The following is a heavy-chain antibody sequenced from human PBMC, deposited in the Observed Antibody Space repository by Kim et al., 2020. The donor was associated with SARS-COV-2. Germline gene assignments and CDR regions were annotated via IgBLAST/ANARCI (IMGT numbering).Heavy chain of an antibody. Sequence: GGSLRLSCAASGFTFSSYSMNWVRQAPGKGLEWVSSISSSSSYIYYADSVKGRFTISRDNAKNSLYLQMNSLRAEDTAVYYCARAPGYDYIWGSYQRKHYYFDYWGQGTLVTVSS. CDR1: GFTFSSYS. D-gene: IGHD3-16*02. CDR2: ISSSSSYI. CDR3: ARAPGYDYIWGSYQRKHYYFDY. V-gene: IGHV3-21*01. J-gene: IGHJ4*02.